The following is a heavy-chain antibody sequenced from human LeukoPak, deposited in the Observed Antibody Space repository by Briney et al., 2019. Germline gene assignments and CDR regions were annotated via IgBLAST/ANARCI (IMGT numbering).Heavy chain of an antibody. J-gene: IGHJ3*02. Sequence: SETLSLTCTVSGGSISSYYWSWIRQPPGKGLQWIGYIYYSGSTNYNPSLKSRVTISVDTSKNQFSLKLSSVTAADTAVYYCARPAYYDSSGYWGDAFAIWRQGTMVTVSS. CDR3: ARPAYYDSSGYWGDAFAI. CDR1: GGSISSYY. V-gene: IGHV4-59*08. CDR2: IYYSGST. D-gene: IGHD3-22*01.